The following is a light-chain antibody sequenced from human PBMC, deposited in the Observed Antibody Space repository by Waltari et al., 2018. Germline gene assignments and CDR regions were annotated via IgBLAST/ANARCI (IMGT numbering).Light chain of an antibody. CDR1: QNIASY. J-gene: IGKJ3*01. Sequence: DIQMTQSPSSLSASVGDRVIITCRASQNIASYLNWYQQKPGKAPKVLIYAASTLQSGVSSRFSGSGSGTDFSLTISSLQPEDFATYYCQQSYYSVTFGPGTKVDI. CDR2: AAS. CDR3: QQSYYSVT. V-gene: IGKV1-39*01.